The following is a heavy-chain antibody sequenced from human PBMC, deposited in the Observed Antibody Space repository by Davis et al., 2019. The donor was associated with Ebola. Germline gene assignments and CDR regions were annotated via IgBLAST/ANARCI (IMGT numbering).Heavy chain of an antibody. CDR2: IYSGGST. J-gene: IGHJ4*02. Sequence: GGSLRLSCAASGFTVSSNYMSWVRQAPGKRLEWVSVIYSGGSTYYADSVKGRFTISRDNSKNTLYLQMNSLRAEDTAVYYCVRSYSIVYWGQGTLVTVSS. CDR1: GFTVSSNY. CDR3: VRSYSIVY. V-gene: IGHV3-66*01. D-gene: IGHD1-26*01.